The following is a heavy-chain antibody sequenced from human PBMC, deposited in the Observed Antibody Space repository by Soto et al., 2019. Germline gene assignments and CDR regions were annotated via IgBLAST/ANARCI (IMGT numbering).Heavy chain of an antibody. V-gene: IGHV4-31*03. CDR2: IYYSGST. CDR3: ARDRMVRGVIMANLEYYYYGMDV. J-gene: IGHJ6*02. CDR1: GGSISSGGYY. Sequence: SETLSLTCTVSGGSISSGGYYWSWIRQHPGKGLEWIGYIYYSGSTYYNPSLKSRVTISVDTSKNQFSLKLSSVTAADTAVYYCARDRMVRGVIMANLEYYYYGMDVWGQGTTVTVSS. D-gene: IGHD3-10*01.